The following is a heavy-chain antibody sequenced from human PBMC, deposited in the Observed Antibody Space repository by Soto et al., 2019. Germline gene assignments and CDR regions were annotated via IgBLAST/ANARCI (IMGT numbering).Heavy chain of an antibody. CDR3: ARHSHSASYYWAFDI. CDR1: GGTFSSYA. J-gene: IGHJ3*02. CDR2: IIPIFGTA. D-gene: IGHD1-26*01. V-gene: IGHV1-69*13. Sequence: AVKVSCKASGGTFSSYAISWVRQAPGQGLEWMGGIIPIFGTANYAQKFQGRVTITADESTSTAYMELSSLKASDTAMYYCARHSHSASYYWAFDIWGQGTMVTVSS.